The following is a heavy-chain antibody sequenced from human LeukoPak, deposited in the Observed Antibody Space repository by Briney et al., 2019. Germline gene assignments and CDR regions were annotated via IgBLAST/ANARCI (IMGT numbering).Heavy chain of an antibody. CDR2: INHSGST. J-gene: IGHJ4*02. CDR3: ARHFVYYYDSSGYYFDY. D-gene: IGHD3-22*01. CDR1: GGSFSGYY. V-gene: IGHV4-34*01. Sequence: PSETLSLTCAVYGGSFSGYYWSWIRQPPGKGLEWIGEINHSGSTNYNPSLKSRVTISVDTSKNQFSLKLSSVTAADTAVYYCARHFVYYYDSSGYYFDYWGQGTLVTVSS.